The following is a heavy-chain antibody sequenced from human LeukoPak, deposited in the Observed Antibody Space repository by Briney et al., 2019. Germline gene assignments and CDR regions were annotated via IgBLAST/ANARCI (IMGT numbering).Heavy chain of an antibody. CDR2: IYHSGST. CDR3: ASLTYCSGGSCYD. J-gene: IGHJ4*02. D-gene: IGHD2-15*01. Sequence: SGTLSLTCAVSGGSISSSNWWSWVRQPPGKGLEWIGEIYHSGSTNYNPSLKSRVTISVDKSKNQFSLKLSSVTAADTAVYYCASLTYCSGGSCYDWGQGTLVTVSS. V-gene: IGHV4-4*02. CDR1: GGSISSSNW.